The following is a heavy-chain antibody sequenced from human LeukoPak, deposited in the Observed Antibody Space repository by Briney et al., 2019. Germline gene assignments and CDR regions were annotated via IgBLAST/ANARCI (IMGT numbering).Heavy chain of an antibody. CDR3: ARGTYYYDSSGYFRWFDP. V-gene: IGHV1-69*05. CDR2: IIPIFGTA. D-gene: IGHD3-22*01. CDR1: GGTFSSYA. Sequence: GSSVTVSCKASGGTFSSYAISWVRQAPGQGLEWMGGIIPIFGTANYAQKFQGRVTITTDESTSTAYMELSSLRSEDTAVYYCARGTYYYDSSGYFRWFDPWGQGTLVAVSS. J-gene: IGHJ5*02.